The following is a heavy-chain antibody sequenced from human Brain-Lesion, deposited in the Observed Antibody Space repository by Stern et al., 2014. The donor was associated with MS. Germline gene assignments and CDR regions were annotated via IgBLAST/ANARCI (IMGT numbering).Heavy chain of an antibody. CDR1: GFTFSTYW. Sequence: EVQLVESGGDLVQPGGSLRLSCTASGFTFSTYWRHWVRPAPGKGLEWVSRINGDGSRTSYADSVKGRFTISRDNAKNTLYVQMNSLRVEDTAVYYCARAHVDTWDWFDPWGQGTLVTVSS. D-gene: IGHD5-18*01. CDR3: ARAHVDTWDWFDP. CDR2: INGDGSRT. V-gene: IGHV3-74*02. J-gene: IGHJ5*02.